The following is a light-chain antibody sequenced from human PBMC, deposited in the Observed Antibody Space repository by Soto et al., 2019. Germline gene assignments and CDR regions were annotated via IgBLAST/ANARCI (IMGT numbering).Light chain of an antibody. CDR1: QSVSSNY. V-gene: IGKV3-20*01. Sequence: EIVLTQSPGTLSLSPGERATLSCRASQSVSSNYLAWYQQKPGQAPRLLIYGASSRATGIPDRFSGSVSGTDFTLTISRLQPEDFAVYYCQQYGKSRFIFGPGTKVDIK. J-gene: IGKJ3*01. CDR3: QQYGKSRFI. CDR2: GAS.